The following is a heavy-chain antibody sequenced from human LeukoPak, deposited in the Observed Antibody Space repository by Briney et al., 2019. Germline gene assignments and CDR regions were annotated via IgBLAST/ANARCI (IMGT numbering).Heavy chain of an antibody. J-gene: IGHJ4*02. V-gene: IGHV1-18*01. CDR3: ARDTARTLPGYYFDY. CDR1: GYTFTSYG. D-gene: IGHD2-2*01. Sequence: ASVKVSCKASGYTFTSYGISWVRQAPGQGLEWMGWISAYNGNTNYAQKLQGRVTMTTDTSTSTAYMELRSLRSDDTAVYYCARDTARTLPGYYFDYWAREPWSPSPQ. CDR2: ISAYNGNT.